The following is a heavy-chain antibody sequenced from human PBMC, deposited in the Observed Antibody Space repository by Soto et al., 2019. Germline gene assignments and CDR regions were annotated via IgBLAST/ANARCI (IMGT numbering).Heavy chain of an antibody. D-gene: IGHD3-9*01. CDR2: ISGSGGST. J-gene: IGHJ3*02. CDR1: GFTFSSYA. Sequence: EVQLLESGGGLVQPGGSLRLSCAASGFTFSSYAMSWVRQAPGKGLEWFSAISGSGGSTYYADSVKGRFTISRDNSKNTLYLQMNSRRAEDTDVYYCALSTRAVDILTCYYRPYDAFDIWGQGTMVTVSS. CDR3: ALSTRAVDILTCYYRPYDAFDI. V-gene: IGHV3-23*01.